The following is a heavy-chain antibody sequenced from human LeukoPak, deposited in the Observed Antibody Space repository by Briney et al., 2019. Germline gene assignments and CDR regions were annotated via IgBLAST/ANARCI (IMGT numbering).Heavy chain of an antibody. J-gene: IGHJ4*02. CDR2: IDPSDSYT. CDR1: GSILTSYC. D-gene: IGHD6-19*01. CDR3: ARQSGRWDTSGWFGYYFEY. V-gene: IGHV5-10-1*01. Sequence: GESLETLCKGSGSILTSYCINWVRQMPGKGLEWMGRIDPSDSYTNYSPSFQGNVTISADKSISTAYLQWSSLKASDTAMYYRARQSGRWDTSGWFGYYFEYWGQGTLIIVSS.